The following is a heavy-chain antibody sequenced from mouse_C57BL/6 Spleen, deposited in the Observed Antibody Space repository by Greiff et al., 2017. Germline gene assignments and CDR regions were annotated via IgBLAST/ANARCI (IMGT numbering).Heavy chain of an antibody. CDR1: GFSLTSYG. Sequence: VQRVESGPGLVAPSQSLSITCTVSGFSLTSYGVSWVRPPPGKGLEWLGVIWGDGSTNYHSALISRLSISKANSKSQVFLKLNSLQTDDTATYYCAKRGGTVTLDYWGQGTTLTVSS. J-gene: IGHJ2*01. CDR2: IWGDGST. D-gene: IGHD4-1*01. V-gene: IGHV2-3*01. CDR3: AKRGGTVTLDY.